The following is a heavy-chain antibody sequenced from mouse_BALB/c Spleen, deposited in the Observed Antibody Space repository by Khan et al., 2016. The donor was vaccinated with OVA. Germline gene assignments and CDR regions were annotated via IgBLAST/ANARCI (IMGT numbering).Heavy chain of an antibody. V-gene: IGHV1S81*02. CDR3: ARIKKVVATYFDY. Sequence: QVQLKQSGAELVKAGASVKMSCKASGYTFTSYWMHWVKLRLGQGLEWFAETNPTNGRTYYNEKFKSKATLTVDKSSSTAYMLLSGPTFEDSAVYYLARIKKVVATYFDYWRQGTTLTGSS. J-gene: IGHJ2*01. CDR2: TNPTNGRT. CDR1: GYTFTSYW. D-gene: IGHD1-1*01.